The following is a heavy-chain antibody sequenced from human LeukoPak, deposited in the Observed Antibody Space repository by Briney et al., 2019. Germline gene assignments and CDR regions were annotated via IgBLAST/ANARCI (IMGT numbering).Heavy chain of an antibody. Sequence: GGSLRLSCAASGFTFDDYAMHWVRQAPGKGLEWVSGISWNSGSIGYADSVKGRFAISRDNAKNSLYLQMNSLRAEDTALYYCAKAADSSSWSHLDYWGQGTLVTVSS. CDR1: GFTFDDYA. V-gene: IGHV3-9*01. CDR3: AKAADSSSWSHLDY. D-gene: IGHD6-13*01. CDR2: ISWNSGSI. J-gene: IGHJ4*02.